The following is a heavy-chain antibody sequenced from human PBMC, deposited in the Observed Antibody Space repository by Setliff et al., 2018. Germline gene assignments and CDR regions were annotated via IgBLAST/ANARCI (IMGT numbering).Heavy chain of an antibody. D-gene: IGHD1-1*01. CDR1: GFVFGTYG. Sequence: GGSLRLSCAASGFVFGTYGMHWVRQAPGKGLDWVASVRFDGSYKVYADSVKGRFTISRDNSENTLFLQMNSLRAGDTAVYYCARDGHNVYYFDYWGLGTLVTVSS. V-gene: IGHV3-30*02. CDR3: ARDGHNVYYFDY. CDR2: VRFDGSYK. J-gene: IGHJ4*02.